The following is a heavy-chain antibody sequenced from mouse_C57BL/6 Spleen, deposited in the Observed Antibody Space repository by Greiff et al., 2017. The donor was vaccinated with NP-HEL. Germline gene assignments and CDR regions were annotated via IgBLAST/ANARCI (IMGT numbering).Heavy chain of an antibody. CDR2: IYPSDSET. Sequence: QVQLKQPGAELVRPGSSVKLSCKASGYTFTSYWMDWVKQRPGQGLEWIGNIYPSDSETHYNQKFKDKATLTVDKSSSTAYMQLSSLTSEDSEVYYCERLRYDYGKFAYWGKGTLVTVSA. CDR3: ERLRYDYGKFAY. CDR1: GYTFTSYW. J-gene: IGHJ3*01. D-gene: IGHD2-4*01. V-gene: IGHV1-61*01.